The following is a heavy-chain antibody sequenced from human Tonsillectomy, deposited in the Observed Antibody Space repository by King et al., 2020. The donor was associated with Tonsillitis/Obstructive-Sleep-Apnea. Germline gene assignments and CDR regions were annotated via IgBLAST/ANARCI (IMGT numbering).Heavy chain of an antibody. CDR3: ARDHQTYDFWSGLDWFDP. CDR2: ISSSSSYT. Sequence: QLVQSGGGLVKPGGSLRLSCAASGFTFSDYYMSWIRQAPGEGLEWVSYISSSSSYTNYADSVKGRFTISRDNAKNSLYLQMNSLRAEDTAVYYCARDHQTYDFWSGLDWFDPWGQGTLVTVSS. D-gene: IGHD3-3*01. J-gene: IGHJ5*02. CDR1: GFTFSDYY. V-gene: IGHV3-11*05.